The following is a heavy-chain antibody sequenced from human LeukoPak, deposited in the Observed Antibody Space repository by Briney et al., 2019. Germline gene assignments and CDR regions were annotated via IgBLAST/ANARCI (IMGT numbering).Heavy chain of an antibody. CDR3: ARGYYPPRWYFDL. CDR2: IIEKGNA. J-gene: IGHJ2*01. V-gene: IGHV4-34*01. Sequence: ASETLSLTCALYGGSFSSYSWSWTWIRQTPEKGLEWIGEIIEKGNANYNPSLKSRVTIDLDTSKNRFSLKLTSMTAADTAMYYCARGYYPPRWYFDLWGRGTLVTVSS. D-gene: IGHD3-10*01. CDR1: GGSFSSYS.